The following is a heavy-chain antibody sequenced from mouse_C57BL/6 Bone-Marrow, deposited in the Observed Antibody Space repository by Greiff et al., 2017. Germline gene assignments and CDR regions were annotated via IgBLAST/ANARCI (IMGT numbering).Heavy chain of an antibody. D-gene: IGHD3-2*02. CDR1: GFTFSSYG. J-gene: IGHJ4*01. CDR3: ARDSGRVRMDY. Sequence: EVHLVESGGDLVKPGGSLKLSCAASGFTFSSYGMSWVRQTPDKRLEWVATISSGGSYTYYPDSVKGRFTISRDNAKNTLYLQMSSLKSEDTAMYYCARDSGRVRMDYWGQGTSVTVSS. CDR2: ISSGGSYT. V-gene: IGHV5-6*01.